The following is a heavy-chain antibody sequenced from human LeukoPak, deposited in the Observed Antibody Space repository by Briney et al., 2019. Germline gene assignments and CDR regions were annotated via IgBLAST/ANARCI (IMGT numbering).Heavy chain of an antibody. V-gene: IGHV3-73*01. CDR2: IDKKDKGYATAT. CDR3: TRDSGTYNWFVP. CDR1: GFTFSGSA. J-gene: IGHJ5*02. D-gene: IGHD1-26*01. Sequence: PGGSLRLSCAASGFTFSGSAIHGVRQSSGKGLEWVVQIDKKDKGYATATAYAASAKGRFTISRDDSINTAYLQMKSLKTEDTALYYCTRDSGTYNWFVPWGQRALFTVSS.